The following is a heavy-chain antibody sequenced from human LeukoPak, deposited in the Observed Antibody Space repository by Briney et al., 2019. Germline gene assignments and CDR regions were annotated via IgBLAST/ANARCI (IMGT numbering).Heavy chain of an antibody. V-gene: IGHV1-69*13. CDR3: ARGRLGAGMIFAY. D-gene: IGHD3-16*01. CDR1: GGTFSSYA. Sequence: SVKVSCKASGGTFSSYAISWVRQAPGQGLEWMGGIIPIFGTANYAQKFQGRVTITADESTSTAYMELSSLRSEDTAVYYCARGRLGAGMIFAYWGQGTLVTVSS. J-gene: IGHJ4*02. CDR2: IIPIFGTA.